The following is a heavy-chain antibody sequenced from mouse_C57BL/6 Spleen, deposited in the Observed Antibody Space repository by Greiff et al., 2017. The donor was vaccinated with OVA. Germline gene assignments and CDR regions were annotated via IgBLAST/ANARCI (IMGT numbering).Heavy chain of an antibody. CDR3: ARHYSKYELDY. CDR1: GYTFTSYC. CDR2: IYPRSGNT. V-gene: IGHV1-81*01. D-gene: IGHD2-5*01. Sequence: QVHVQQSGAELARPGASVKLSCTASGYTFTSYCISWVKQRTGQGLEWIGEIYPRSGNTYYNEKFKGKATLTADKSSSTAHMELRSLTSEDSAGYFCARHYSKYELDYWGQGTTLTVSS. J-gene: IGHJ2*01.